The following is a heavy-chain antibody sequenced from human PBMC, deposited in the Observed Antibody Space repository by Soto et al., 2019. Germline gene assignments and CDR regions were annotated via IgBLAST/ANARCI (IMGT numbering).Heavy chain of an antibody. CDR1: GYTFTSYY. D-gene: IGHD6-19*01. CDR3: ARSIAVAGQEGDAFAI. Sequence: ASVKVSCKASGYTFTSYYMHWVRQAPGQGLEWMGIINPSGGSTSYGKKFQGRVTMTRDTSTSTVYMELSSLSSEDTAVYYCARSIAVAGQEGDAFAIWGQGTMVTVSS. V-gene: IGHV1-46*01. J-gene: IGHJ3*02. CDR2: INPSGGST.